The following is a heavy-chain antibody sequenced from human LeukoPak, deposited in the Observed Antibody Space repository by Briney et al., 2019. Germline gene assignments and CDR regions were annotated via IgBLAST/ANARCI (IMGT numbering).Heavy chain of an antibody. CDR3: ARGYGSGRNWFDP. Sequence: SVKVSCKASGGTFSSYAISWVRQAPGQGLGWMGGIIPIFGTANYAQKFQGRVTITTDESTSTAYMELSSLRSEDTAVYYCARGYGSGRNWFDPWGQGTLVTVSS. CDR1: GGTFSSYA. D-gene: IGHD3-10*01. J-gene: IGHJ5*02. V-gene: IGHV1-69*05. CDR2: IIPIFGTA.